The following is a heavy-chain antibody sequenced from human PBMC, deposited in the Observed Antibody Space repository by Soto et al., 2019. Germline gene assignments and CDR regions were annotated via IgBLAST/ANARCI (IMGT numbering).Heavy chain of an antibody. J-gene: IGHJ4*02. D-gene: IGHD2-2*01. V-gene: IGHV1-2*04. CDR3: AREKRVPAANTYYFDY. CDR2: INPNSGGT. CDR1: GFTFTCYY. Sequence: GASVKASCKASGFTFTCYYMRSARQAPGQGLEWMGWINPNSGGTNYAQKFQGWVTMTRDTSISTAYMELSRLRSDDTAVYYCAREKRVPAANTYYFDYWGQGTLVTVSS.